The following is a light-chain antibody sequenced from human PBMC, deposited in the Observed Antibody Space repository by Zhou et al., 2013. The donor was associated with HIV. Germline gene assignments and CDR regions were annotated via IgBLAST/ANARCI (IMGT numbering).Light chain of an antibody. Sequence: EIVLTQSPGTLSLSPGERVTLSCRASETITSDLAWYQLKPGQAPRLLIYGASTRASDVPGRFSGSGSGTEFTLTISNVEAEDFARYFCQQYNQWPQSFGRGTKLEIK. CDR3: QQYNQWPQS. V-gene: IGKV3-15*01. CDR2: GAS. CDR1: ETITSD. J-gene: IGKJ2*03.